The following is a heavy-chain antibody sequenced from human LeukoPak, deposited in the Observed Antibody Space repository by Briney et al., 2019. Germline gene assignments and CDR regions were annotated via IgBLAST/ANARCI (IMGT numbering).Heavy chain of an antibody. J-gene: IGHJ4*02. V-gene: IGHV4-31*03. Sequence: SQTLSLTCTVSGGSISSGGYYWSWIRQHPGKGLEWIGYIYYSGSTYYNPSLESRVTISVDTSKNQFSLKLSSVTAADTAVYYCARVSLRVVDYWGQGTLVTVSS. CDR2: IYYSGST. CDR1: GGSISSGGYY. D-gene: IGHD3-3*01. CDR3: ARVSLRVVDY.